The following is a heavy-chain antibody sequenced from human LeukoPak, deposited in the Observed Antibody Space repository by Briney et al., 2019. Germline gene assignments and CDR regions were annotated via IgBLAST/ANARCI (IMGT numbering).Heavy chain of an antibody. CDR3: ARDLGIFGDFDY. V-gene: IGHV3-30*02. CDR2: IRYDGSNE. Sequence: GGSLRLSCTTSGFSFSNFGMHWVRQAPDRGLEWLAFIRYDGSNEYSADSVKGRFTISRDNSRNTLFLQMDSLRSEDTAVYYCARDLGIFGDFDYWGQGTLVIVSS. D-gene: IGHD3-3*01. J-gene: IGHJ4*02. CDR1: GFSFSNFG.